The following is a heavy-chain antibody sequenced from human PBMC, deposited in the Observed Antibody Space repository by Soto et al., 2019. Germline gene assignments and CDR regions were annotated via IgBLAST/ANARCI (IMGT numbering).Heavy chain of an antibody. V-gene: IGHV1-18*01. CDR1: GYDFTTYG. CDR3: ARGRYGDY. D-gene: IGHD1-1*01. J-gene: IGHJ4*02. CDR2: ISAHNGNT. Sequence: QVHLVQSGAEVKKPGASVKVSCKGSGYDFTTYGITWVRQAPGQGLEWMAWISAHNGNTGYAQKLQGRVTVTRDTSTSTAYRELRSLRSDDTAVYYCARGRYGDYWGQGALVTVSS.